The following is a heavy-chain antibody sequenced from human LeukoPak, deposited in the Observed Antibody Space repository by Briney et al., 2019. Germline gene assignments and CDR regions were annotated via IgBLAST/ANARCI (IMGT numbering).Heavy chain of an antibody. V-gene: IGHV4-59*01. Sequence: SETLSLTCTVSGGSISSYYWSWIRQPPGKGLEWIGYIYYSGSTNYNPSLKSRVTISVDTSKNQFSLKLSSVTAADTAVYYCASGSVHCYDSTPPAWGQGTLVTVSS. CDR2: IYYSGST. CDR3: ASGSVHCYDSTPPA. D-gene: IGHD3-22*01. CDR1: GGSISSYY. J-gene: IGHJ4*02.